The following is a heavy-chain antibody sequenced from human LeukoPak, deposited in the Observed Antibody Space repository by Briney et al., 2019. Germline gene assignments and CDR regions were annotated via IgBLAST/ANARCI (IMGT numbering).Heavy chain of an antibody. V-gene: IGHV4-4*07. CDR3: ARDAKYYYGSRTYFFFEY. D-gene: IGHD3-10*01. CDR2: IYGSGST. Sequence: SETLSLTCTVSGGSIRSYWSWIRQPAGKGLEWIGRIYGSGSTDYNPSLKSRVTMSIDTSKNQFSLKLSSVTAADTAIYYCARDAKYYYGSRTYFFFEYWGQGTLLTVSS. J-gene: IGHJ4*02. CDR1: GGSIRSY.